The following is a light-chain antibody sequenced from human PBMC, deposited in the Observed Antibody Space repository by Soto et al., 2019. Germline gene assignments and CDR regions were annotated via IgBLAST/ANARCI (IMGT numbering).Light chain of an antibody. CDR3: QQYERPPFA. CDR2: DAS. V-gene: IGKV3-20*01. CDR1: QRVTNSY. J-gene: IGKJ2*01. Sequence: EIVLTQSPGTLSLSPVYIATLSCRASQRVTNSYLAWYQQKPGQAPRLLIYDASTRAAGVPDRVTGGGSGTDFTLTISALEPEDFALYFCQQYERPPFAFGQGTRLEI.